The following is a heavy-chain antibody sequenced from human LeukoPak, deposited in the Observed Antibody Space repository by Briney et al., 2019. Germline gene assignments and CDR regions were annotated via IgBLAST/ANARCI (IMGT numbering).Heavy chain of an antibody. CDR1: GYTFTSYV. D-gene: IGHD4-23*01. V-gene: IGHV1-2*06. CDR2: INPYNGGT. J-gene: IGHJ5*02. CDR3: ASLQGGNSDWLDP. Sequence: GASVKVSCKASGYTFTSYVLNWVRQAPGQGLEWMGRINPYNGGTTYAQSFQGRVTLTRDTSITTVYLELTGLRSDDTAVYYCASLQGGNSDWLDPWGQGTLVTVSS.